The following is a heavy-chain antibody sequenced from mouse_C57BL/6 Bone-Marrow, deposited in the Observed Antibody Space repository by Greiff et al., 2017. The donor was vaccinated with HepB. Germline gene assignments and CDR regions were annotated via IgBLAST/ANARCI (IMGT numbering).Heavy chain of an antibody. Sequence: QVQLQQPGAELVKPGASVKLSCKASGYTFTSYWMQWVKQRPGQGLEWIGEIDPSDSYTNYNQKFKGKATLTVDTSSSTAYMQLSSLTSEDSAVYYCARGWYYYGSSYVDFDVWGTGTTVTVSS. V-gene: IGHV1-50*01. J-gene: IGHJ1*03. CDR3: ARGWYYYGSSYVDFDV. CDR2: IDPSDSYT. CDR1: GYTFTSYW. D-gene: IGHD1-1*01.